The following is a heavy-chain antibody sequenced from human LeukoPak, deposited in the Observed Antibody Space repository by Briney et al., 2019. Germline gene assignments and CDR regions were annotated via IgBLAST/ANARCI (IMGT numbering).Heavy chain of an antibody. J-gene: IGHJ6*02. CDR3: ARAGHYDFWSGYLPDGMDV. D-gene: IGHD3-3*01. CDR1: GGSISSYY. CDR2: IYYSGST. Sequence: PSETLSLTCTVSGGSISSYYWSWVRQPPGKGLEWFGYIYYSGSTNYNHSLKSRVTISVDTSKNQFSLKLSSVTAADTAVYYCARAGHYDFWSGYLPDGMDVWGQGTTVTVSS. V-gene: IGHV4-59*01.